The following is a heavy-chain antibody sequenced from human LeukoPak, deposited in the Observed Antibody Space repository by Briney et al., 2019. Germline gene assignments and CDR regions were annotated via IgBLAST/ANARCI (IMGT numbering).Heavy chain of an antibody. CDR1: GFTFSSHW. V-gene: IGHV3-7*01. CDR3: AKNLWGQSSS. CDR2: IKKDASEI. J-gene: IGHJ5*02. Sequence: GGSLRLSCAASGFTFSSHWMSWVRQAPGKGLEWVADIKKDASEIYTADPVKGRFTISRDNAKTSLYLQMNGLRVEDTAMYYCAKNLWGQSSSWGQGTLVTVSS. D-gene: IGHD3-16*01.